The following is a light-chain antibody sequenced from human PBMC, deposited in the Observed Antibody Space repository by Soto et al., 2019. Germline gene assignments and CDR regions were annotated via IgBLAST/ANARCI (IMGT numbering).Light chain of an antibody. CDR3: HQYGASPQT. V-gene: IGKV3-11*01. CDR1: QSVDNY. Sequence: IVLTQSPAPLSLSPGERATLSCRASQSVDNYLAWYQQKPGQAPRLLIYDVSNRATGTPARFSGSGSGTDCTLTISRLEPEDFAVYYCHQYGASPQTFGQGTKVDIK. J-gene: IGKJ1*01. CDR2: DVS.